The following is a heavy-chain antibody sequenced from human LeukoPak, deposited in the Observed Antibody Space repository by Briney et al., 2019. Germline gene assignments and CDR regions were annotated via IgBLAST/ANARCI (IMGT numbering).Heavy chain of an antibody. V-gene: IGHV3-7*01. CDR2: IKQDGSEK. J-gene: IGHJ3*02. Sequence: GGSLRLSCAASGFTFSSYWMSWVRQAPGKGREWVANIKQDGSEKYYVDSVKGRFTISRDNAKNSLYLQMNSLRAEDTAVYYCASYSSSDAFDIWGQGTMVTVSS. D-gene: IGHD6-19*01. CDR1: GFTFSSYW. CDR3: ASYSSSDAFDI.